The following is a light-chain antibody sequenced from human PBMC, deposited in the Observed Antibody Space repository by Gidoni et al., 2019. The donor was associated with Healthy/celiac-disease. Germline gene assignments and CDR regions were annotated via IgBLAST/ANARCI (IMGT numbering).Light chain of an antibody. J-gene: IGLJ2*01. V-gene: IGLV3-1*01. CDR3: QAWGRNVV. CDR1: KLGDKY. CDR2: QDS. Sequence: SYELTQQPSVSVSPGQTASITCSGDKLGDKYACWYQQKPGQSPVLVIYQDSKRPSGIPERFSGSNSGNTATLTISGTQAMDEADYYCQAWGRNVVFGGGTKLTVL.